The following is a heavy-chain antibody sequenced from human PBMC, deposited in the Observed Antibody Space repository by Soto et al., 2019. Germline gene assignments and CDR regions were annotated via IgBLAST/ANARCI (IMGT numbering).Heavy chain of an antibody. D-gene: IGHD1-26*01. CDR3: ARRGSGSYYDY. CDR1: GFTFSSYA. CDR2: ISGSGDST. J-gene: IGHJ4*02. V-gene: IGHV3-23*01. Sequence: EVQLLESGGGLVQPGGSLRLSCAASGFTFSSYAMRWVRQAPVKGLEWVSAISGSGDSTYYADSVKGRFTISRDKSKNTLYLQMNSLRADDTAVYYCARRGSGSYYDYWGQGTLVTVSS.